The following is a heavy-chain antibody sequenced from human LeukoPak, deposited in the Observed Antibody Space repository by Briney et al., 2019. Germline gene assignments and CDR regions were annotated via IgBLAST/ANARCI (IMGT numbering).Heavy chain of an antibody. V-gene: IGHV1-8*02. CDR2: MNPNSGNT. J-gene: IGHJ3*02. Sequence: ASVKVSCKASGYTFTSYDINWVRQATGQGLEWMGWMNPNSGNTGYAQKFQGRVTMTRDTSISTAYMELSRLRSDDTAVYYCASSYNWNYLPAFDIWGQGTMVTVSS. D-gene: IGHD1-7*01. CDR3: ASSYNWNYLPAFDI. CDR1: GYTFTSYD.